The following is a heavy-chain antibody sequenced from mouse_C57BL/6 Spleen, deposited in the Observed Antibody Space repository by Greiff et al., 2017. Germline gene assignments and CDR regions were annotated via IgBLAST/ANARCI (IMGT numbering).Heavy chain of an antibody. CDR3: ASSMNWDDWYFDV. CDR1: GYTFTSYW. D-gene: IGHD4-1*01. V-gene: IGHV1-55*01. Sequence: VQLQQPGADLVKPGASVKMSCKASGYTFTSYWLTWVKQRPGQGLEWIGDIYPGSGSTNYNEKFKSKATLTVDTSSSTAYMQLSSLTSEDSAVYYCASSMNWDDWYFDVWGTGTTVTVSS. J-gene: IGHJ1*03. CDR2: IYPGSGST.